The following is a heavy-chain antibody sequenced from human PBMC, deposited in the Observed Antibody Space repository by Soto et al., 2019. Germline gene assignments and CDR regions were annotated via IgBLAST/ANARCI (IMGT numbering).Heavy chain of an antibody. D-gene: IGHD2-2*01. CDR2: NSSSGAII. V-gene: IGHV3-48*03. CDR1: VFTFSSSD. CDR3: VREDCRTASCPVGFFDD. J-gene: IGHJ4*02. Sequence: PWGSLLLSCAASVFTFSSSDMSWVRQAPGKGLEWVSYNSSSGAIIFYADSVRGRFTISIDNAKNSLFLQMDSLRAEDTAIYYCVREDCRTASCPVGFFDDWGQGSMVTVSS.